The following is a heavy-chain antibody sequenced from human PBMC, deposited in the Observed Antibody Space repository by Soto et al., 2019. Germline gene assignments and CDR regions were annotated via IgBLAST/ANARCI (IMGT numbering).Heavy chain of an antibody. CDR1: GFTFSSYD. CDR2: IGTAGDT. CDR3: ARAIGPSLFDY. Sequence: GGSLRLSCSASGFTFSSYDMHWVRQGPGKGLEWVSAIGTAGDTNYAGSAKGRFTISRENAKNSLYLQMNSLRTGDTAIYFCARAIGPSLFDYWGQGTLVTVSS. D-gene: IGHD3-22*01. V-gene: IGHV3-13*04. J-gene: IGHJ4*02.